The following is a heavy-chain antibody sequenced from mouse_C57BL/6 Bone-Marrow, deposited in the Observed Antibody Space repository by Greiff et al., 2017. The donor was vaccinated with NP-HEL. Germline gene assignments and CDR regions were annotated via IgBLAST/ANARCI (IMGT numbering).Heavy chain of an antibody. CDR2: IYPGNSDT. Sequence: EVQLQQSGTVLARPGASVKMSCKTSGYTFTSYWMHWVKQRPGQGLEWIGAIYPGNSDTSYNQKFKSKATLTVDKPSSTAYMQLSSLTSEDSAVYYCARCYYGSSYSYYFDYWGQGTTLTVSS. J-gene: IGHJ2*01. D-gene: IGHD1-1*01. CDR3: ARCYYGSSYSYYFDY. CDR1: GYTFTSYW. V-gene: IGHV1-5*01.